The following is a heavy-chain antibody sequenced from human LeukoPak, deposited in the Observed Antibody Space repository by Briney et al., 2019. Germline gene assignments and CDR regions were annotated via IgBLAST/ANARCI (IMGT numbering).Heavy chain of an antibody. CDR3: AKESSSLRYFDWLGTSDAFDI. J-gene: IGHJ3*02. CDR1: GFTFSSYG. V-gene: IGHV3-23*01. D-gene: IGHD3-9*01. Sequence: PGGSLRLSCAASGFTFSSYGMGWVRQAPGKGLEWVSAISGSGGSTYYADSVKGRFTISRDNSKNTLYLQMNSLRAEDTAVYYCAKESSSLRYFDWLGTSDAFDIWGQGTMVTVSS. CDR2: ISGSGGST.